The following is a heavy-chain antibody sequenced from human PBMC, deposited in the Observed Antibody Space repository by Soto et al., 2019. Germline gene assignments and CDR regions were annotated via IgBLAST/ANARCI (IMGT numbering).Heavy chain of an antibody. J-gene: IGHJ5*02. V-gene: IGHV4-4*07. D-gene: IGHD1-1*01. CDR3: VRDGTKTLRDWFDP. Sequence: KPSETLSLTCTVSGASISGFYWSWTRKSAGKGLEWIGRIYATGTTDYNPSLKSRVMMSVDTSKKQFSLKLRSVTAADTAVYYCVRDGTKTLRDWFDPWGQGISVTVSS. CDR1: GASISGFY. CDR2: IYATGTT.